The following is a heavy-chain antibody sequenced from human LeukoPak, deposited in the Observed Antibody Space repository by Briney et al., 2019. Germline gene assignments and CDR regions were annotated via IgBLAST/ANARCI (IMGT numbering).Heavy chain of an antibody. D-gene: IGHD3-3*01. Sequence: PSETLSLTCTVSGGSISSSSYYWGWIRQPPGKGLEWIGSIYYSGSTYYNPSLKSRVTISEDTSKNQFSLKLSSVTAADTAVYYCAGQSITIFGVVTYYYGMDVWGQGTTVTVSS. CDR3: AGQSITIFGVVTYYYGMDV. CDR1: GGSISSSSYY. V-gene: IGHV4-39*01. CDR2: IYYSGST. J-gene: IGHJ6*02.